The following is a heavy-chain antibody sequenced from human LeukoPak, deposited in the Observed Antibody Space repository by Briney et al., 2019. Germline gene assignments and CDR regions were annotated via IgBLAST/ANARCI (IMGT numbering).Heavy chain of an antibody. V-gene: IGHV4-34*01. CDR2: INHSGST. CDR1: GESFSGYY. J-gene: IGHJ2*01. CDR3: ARGLRWKYWYFDL. Sequence: PSDPLSLTCAVYGESFSGYYCSWIRQPRGKGLEWSGEINHSGSTNFNTSLKSRVTISLDTSKNQFYLKLNSVTAADTAVYYCARGLRWKYWYFDLWGRGTLVTVSS. D-gene: IGHD4-23*01.